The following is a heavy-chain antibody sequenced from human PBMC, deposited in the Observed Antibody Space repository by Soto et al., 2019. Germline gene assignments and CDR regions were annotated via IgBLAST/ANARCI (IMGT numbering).Heavy chain of an antibody. Sequence: SETLSLTCTVSGGSISSYYWSWIRQPPGKGLEWIGYIYYSGSTNYNPSLKSRVTISVDMSKNQFTLTLLSVTAADTAVYYCASAYYDRTGYDYFDYWGQGTQVTVSS. D-gene: IGHD3-22*01. CDR1: GGSISSYY. CDR3: ASAYYDRTGYDYFDY. J-gene: IGHJ4*02. CDR2: IYYSGST. V-gene: IGHV4-59*08.